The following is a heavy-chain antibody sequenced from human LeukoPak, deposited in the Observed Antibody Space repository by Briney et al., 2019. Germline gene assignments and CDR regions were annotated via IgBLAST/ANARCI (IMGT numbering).Heavy chain of an antibody. Sequence: GGSLRLSCAASGFTFSSYAMSWVRQAPGKGLEWVAAIRCSGGSTCYADSVKGRFTISRDTSKNTLYLQMNSLRAEDTAVYYCAKARAVNLNYPFDYWGQGTLVNVSS. CDR2: IRCSGGST. CDR1: GFTFSSYA. CDR3: AKARAVNLNYPFDY. V-gene: IGHV3-23*01. J-gene: IGHJ4*02. D-gene: IGHD1-7*01.